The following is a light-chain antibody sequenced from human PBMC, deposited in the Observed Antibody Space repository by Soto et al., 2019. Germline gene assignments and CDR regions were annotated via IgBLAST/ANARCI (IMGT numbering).Light chain of an antibody. Sequence: DIQMTQSPSPVSASVGDRVTIACRASQGINSWLAWYQLKPGKGPKLLIYGAVGLQSGVPARFSGSGSGTDFTLTISSLEPEDFAVYYCQQRSNLFTFGPGTKVDIK. CDR1: QGINSW. J-gene: IGKJ3*01. CDR3: QQRSNLFT. V-gene: IGKV1-12*01. CDR2: GAV.